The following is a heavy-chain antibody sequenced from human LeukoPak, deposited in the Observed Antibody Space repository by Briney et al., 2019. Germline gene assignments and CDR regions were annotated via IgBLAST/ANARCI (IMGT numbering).Heavy chain of an antibody. CDR1: GGSFSDHY. CDR3: ARDWAGYSSGWYGNWFDP. J-gene: IGHJ5*02. Sequence: SETLSLTCAVYGGSFSDHYWSWIRQPPGKGLEWIGYIHYTGSTNYNPSLKSRVTISVDTSKNQFSLKLRSVTAADTAVYYCARDWAGYSSGWYGNWFDPWGQGTLVTVSS. D-gene: IGHD6-19*01. V-gene: IGHV4-59*11. CDR2: IHYTGST.